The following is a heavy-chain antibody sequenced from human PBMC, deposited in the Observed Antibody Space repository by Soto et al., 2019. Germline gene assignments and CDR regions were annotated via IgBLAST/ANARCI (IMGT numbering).Heavy chain of an antibody. CDR3: ARGGRGYEFGY. J-gene: IGHJ4*02. D-gene: IGHD5-12*01. Sequence: GGSLRLSCAASGFTFSSYSMHWVRQAPGKGLEWVSYISSSGSSMYYADSVKGRFTISRDNSKNTLYLQMGSLRAEDMAVYYCARGGRGYEFGYWGQRTLVTVSS. CDR1: GFTFSSYS. V-gene: IGHV3-48*01. CDR2: ISSSGSSM.